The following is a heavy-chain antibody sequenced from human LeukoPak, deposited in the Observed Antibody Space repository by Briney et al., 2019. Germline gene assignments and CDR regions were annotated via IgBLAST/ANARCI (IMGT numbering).Heavy chain of an antibody. D-gene: IGHD6-19*01. Sequence: SVKVSCQASGGTFSSYAISWVRQAPGQGLEWMGGIIPIFGTANYAQKFQGRVTITADESTSTAYMELSSLRSEDTAVYYCARQGTYSSAIGMGYWGQGTLVTVSS. J-gene: IGHJ4*02. CDR1: GGTFSSYA. CDR2: IIPIFGTA. CDR3: ARQGTYSSAIGMGY. V-gene: IGHV1-69*13.